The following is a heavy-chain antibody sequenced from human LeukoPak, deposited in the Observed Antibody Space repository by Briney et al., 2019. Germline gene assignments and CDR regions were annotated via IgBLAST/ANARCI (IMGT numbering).Heavy chain of an antibody. D-gene: IGHD6-13*01. CDR1: GGSISIYY. CDR2: IYTSGST. Sequence: SETLSLTCTVSGGSISIYYWSWIRQPPGKGLEWIGYIYTSGSTNYNPSLKSRVTISVDTSKNQFSLKLRSVTAADTAVYYCARRDGIAWFDPWGQGTLVTVSS. J-gene: IGHJ5*02. CDR3: ARRDGIAWFDP. V-gene: IGHV4-4*09.